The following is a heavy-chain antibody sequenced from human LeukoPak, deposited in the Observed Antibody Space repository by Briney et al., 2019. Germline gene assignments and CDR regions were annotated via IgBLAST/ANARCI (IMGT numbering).Heavy chain of an antibody. J-gene: IGHJ4*02. V-gene: IGHV3-33*08. CDR2: MWYDKSDT. CDR1: GFTFSSYG. Sequence: QPGRSLRLSCAASGFTFSSYGMHWVRQAPGKGLEWVAVMWYDKSDTYYADSVKGRFTVSRDNSKKTLYLQMQSVRAEDTAIYYCARGGGTFPKQNFDSWGQGTLVTVSS. CDR3: ARGGGTFPKQNFDS. D-gene: IGHD1-26*01.